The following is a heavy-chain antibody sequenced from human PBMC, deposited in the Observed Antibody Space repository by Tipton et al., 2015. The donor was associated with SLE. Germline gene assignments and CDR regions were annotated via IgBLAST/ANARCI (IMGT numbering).Heavy chain of an antibody. CDR2: INHSGST. CDR3: ATEGGNWFDP. CDR1: GFTFGDYA. J-gene: IGHJ5*02. Sequence: LRLSCTASGFTFGDYAMSWVRQAPGKGLEWIGEINHSGSTNYNPSLKARVTLSADTSKNQVSLRLTSVTAADTAVYYCATEGGNWFDPWGQGILVTVSS. V-gene: IGHV4-34*01. D-gene: IGHD2-15*01.